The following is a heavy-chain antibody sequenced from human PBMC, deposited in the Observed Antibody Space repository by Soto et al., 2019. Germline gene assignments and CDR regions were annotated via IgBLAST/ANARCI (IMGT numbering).Heavy chain of an antibody. CDR2: IYYSGST. J-gene: IGHJ3*02. Sequence: SETLSLTCTVSGGSISSSSYYWGWIRQPPGKGLEWIGSIYYSGSTYYNPSLKSRVTISVDTSKNQFSLKLSSVTAADTAVYYCARPYSSSWADAFDIWGQGTMVTVSS. CDR1: GGSISSSSYY. V-gene: IGHV4-39*01. D-gene: IGHD6-13*01. CDR3: ARPYSSSWADAFDI.